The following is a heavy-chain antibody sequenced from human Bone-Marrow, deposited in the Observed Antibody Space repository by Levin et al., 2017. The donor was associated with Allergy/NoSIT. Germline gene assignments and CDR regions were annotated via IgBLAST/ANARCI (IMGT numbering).Heavy chain of an antibody. Sequence: GGSLRLSCAASGFTFSSYAMSWVRQAPGKGLEWVSAISGSGGSTYYADSVKGRFTISRDNSKNTLYLQMNSLRAEDTAVYYCAKPMEDDFWSGYYTDVPDYWGQGTLVTVSS. D-gene: IGHD3-3*01. CDR3: AKPMEDDFWSGYYTDVPDY. J-gene: IGHJ4*02. CDR1: GFTFSSYA. CDR2: ISGSGGST. V-gene: IGHV3-23*01.